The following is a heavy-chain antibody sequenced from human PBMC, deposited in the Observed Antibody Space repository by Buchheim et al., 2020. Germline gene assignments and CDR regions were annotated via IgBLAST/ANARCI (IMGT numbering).Heavy chain of an antibody. CDR2: MNPNSGNT. D-gene: IGHD5-12*01. CDR3: ARIHRGLRFRNYYYYMDV. CDR1: GYTFTSYD. V-gene: IGHV1-8*01. Sequence: QVQLVQSGAEVKKPGASVKVSCKASGYTFTSYDINWVRQATGQGLEWMGWMNPNSGNTGYAPKFQGRVTMTRNTSISPAYRELSRLRSEDTAVYYCARIHRGLRFRNYYYYMDVWGKGTT. J-gene: IGHJ6*03.